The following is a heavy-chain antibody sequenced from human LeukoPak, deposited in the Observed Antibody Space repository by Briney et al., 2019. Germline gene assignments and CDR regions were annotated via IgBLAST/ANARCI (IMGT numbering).Heavy chain of an antibody. Sequence: ASVKVSCKASGYTFTGYYMHWVRQAPGQGLEWMGRINPNSGGTNYAQKFQGRVTMTRDTSISTAYMELSGLRSDDTAVYYCASFSGGSWRVDYWGQGTLVTVSS. V-gene: IGHV1-2*06. CDR3: ASFSGGSWRVDY. CDR2: INPNSGGT. CDR1: GYTFTGYY. D-gene: IGHD2-15*01. J-gene: IGHJ4*02.